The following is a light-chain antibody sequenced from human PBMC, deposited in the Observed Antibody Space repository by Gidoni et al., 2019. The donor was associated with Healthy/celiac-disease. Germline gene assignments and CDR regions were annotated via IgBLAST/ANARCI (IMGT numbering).Light chain of an antibody. Sequence: EIVMTQSPATLSVSPGERATLSCRASPSVSSNLAWYQQKPGQAPRLLIYGASTRATGSPARFSGSGSGTEFTLTISSLHSEDFAVYYCQQYNNWPPWTFGQGTKVEIK. V-gene: IGKV3-15*01. CDR2: GAS. J-gene: IGKJ1*01. CDR1: PSVSSN. CDR3: QQYNNWPPWT.